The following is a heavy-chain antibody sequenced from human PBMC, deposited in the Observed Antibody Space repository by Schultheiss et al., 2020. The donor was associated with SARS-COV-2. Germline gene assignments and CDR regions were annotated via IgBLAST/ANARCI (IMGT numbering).Heavy chain of an antibody. D-gene: IGHD5-18*01. V-gene: IGHV1-2*04. Sequence: ASVKVSCKASGYTFTSYYIHWVRQAPGQGLDWMGWINPNSGGTNYAQNFQGWVTMTGDTSISTAYMELSSLKSDDTAVYYCARGVSGYSYGKADYWGQGTLVTVSS. CDR1: GYTFTSYY. CDR3: ARGVSGYSYGKADY. CDR2: INPNSGGT. J-gene: IGHJ4*02.